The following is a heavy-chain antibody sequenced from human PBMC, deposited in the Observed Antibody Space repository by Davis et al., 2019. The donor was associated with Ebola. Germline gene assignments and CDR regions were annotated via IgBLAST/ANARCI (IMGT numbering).Heavy chain of an antibody. V-gene: IGHV3-30*19. Sequence: GESLKISCAASGFAFSGYGMHWVRQAPGKGLEWVAVISYDGSNKYYADSVKGRFTISRDNSKNTLYLQMNSLRAEDTAVYYCARDTFGAVAGIFDYWGQGTLVTVSS. CDR2: ISYDGSNK. CDR3: ARDTFGAVAGIFDY. D-gene: IGHD6-19*01. J-gene: IGHJ4*02. CDR1: GFAFSGYG.